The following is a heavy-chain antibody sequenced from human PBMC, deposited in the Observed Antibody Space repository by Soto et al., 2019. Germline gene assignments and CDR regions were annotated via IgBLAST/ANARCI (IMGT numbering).Heavy chain of an antibody. Sequence: EVQVVESGGGLVKPGGSLRLSCAASGFTFSSYSMNWVRQAPGKGLEWVSAISGSGGSTYYADSVKGRFTISRDNSKNTLYLQMNSLRAEDTAVYYCAKDLRSELLNWFDPWGQGTLVTVSS. CDR2: ISGSGGST. CDR1: GFTFSSYS. D-gene: IGHD2-15*01. CDR3: AKDLRSELLNWFDP. V-gene: IGHV3-23*04. J-gene: IGHJ5*02.